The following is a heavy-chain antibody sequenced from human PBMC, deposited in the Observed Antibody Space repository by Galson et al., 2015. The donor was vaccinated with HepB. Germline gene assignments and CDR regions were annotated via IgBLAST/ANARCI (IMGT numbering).Heavy chain of an antibody. J-gene: IGHJ2*01. Sequence: SVKVSCKASGYNFIDYGISWLRQAPGQGLEWMGWISPTNGNANYAQTFHDRVIMTTDTSTNTAYLELGSLTSDDTAFYYCARRARKNIVMIYDHWGRGTLVTVSS. V-gene: IGHV1-18*01. CDR2: ISPTNGNA. CDR3: ARRARKNIVMIYDH. D-gene: IGHD3/OR15-3a*01. CDR1: GYNFIDYG.